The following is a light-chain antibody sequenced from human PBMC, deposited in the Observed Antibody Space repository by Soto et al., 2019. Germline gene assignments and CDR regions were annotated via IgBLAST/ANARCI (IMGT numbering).Light chain of an antibody. CDR3: SSYAGSYILGV. V-gene: IGLV2-11*01. J-gene: IGLJ3*02. CDR2: DVT. CDR1: SSDVGGYDF. Sequence: QSALAQPRSVSGSPGQSVILSCTGTSSDVGGYDFVSWYQQYPGKAPKLIIFDVTERTSGVPDRFSGSKSGNSASLTISGLQAEDEADYYCSSYAGSYILGVFGGGTKVTVL.